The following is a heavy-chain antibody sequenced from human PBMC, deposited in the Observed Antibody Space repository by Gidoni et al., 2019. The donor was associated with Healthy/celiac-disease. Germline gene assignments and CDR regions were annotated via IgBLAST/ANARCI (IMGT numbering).Heavy chain of an antibody. CDR1: GFTFSSYS. J-gene: IGHJ6*02. CDR2: ISRSSSYI. V-gene: IGHV3-21*01. CDR3: ARVLRNYGMDV. Sequence: EVQLVESGGGLVKPGGSLRLSCAASGFTFSSYSMNWVRQAPGKGLELVSSISRSSSYIYYADSVKGRFTISRDNAKNSLYLQMNSLRAGDTAVYYCARVLRNYGMDVWGQGTTVTVSS.